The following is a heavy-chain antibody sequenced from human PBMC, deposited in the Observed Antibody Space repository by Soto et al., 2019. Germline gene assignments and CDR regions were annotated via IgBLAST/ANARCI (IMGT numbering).Heavy chain of an antibody. J-gene: IGHJ2*01. V-gene: IGHV4-34*01. CDR2: VSHSGTA. CDR3: VRYGATAIWSLDI. CDR1: GASFTGYY. D-gene: IGHD4-17*01. Sequence: QVRLQQWGAGLLKPSETLSLTCAVYGASFTGYYWTWLRQSPGKGLEWIGEVSHSGTAKYNPSLESRLTTSQVTVKTQFSLELTSVTAADTALYYCVRYGATAIWSLDIWGRGTSVSVSS.